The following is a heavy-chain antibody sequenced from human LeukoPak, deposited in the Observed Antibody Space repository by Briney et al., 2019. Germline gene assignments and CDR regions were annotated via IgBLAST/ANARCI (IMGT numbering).Heavy chain of an antibody. Sequence: PSETLSLTCTVSGGSISSYYWSWIRQPPGKGLEWIGYIYYSGSTNYNPSLKSRVTISVDTSKNQFSLKLSSVTAADTAVYYCARGEYQLLFAYYNWFDPWGQGTLVTVSS. V-gene: IGHV4-59*01. CDR2: IYYSGST. J-gene: IGHJ5*02. CDR3: ARGEYQLLFAYYNWFDP. CDR1: GGSISSYY. D-gene: IGHD2-2*01.